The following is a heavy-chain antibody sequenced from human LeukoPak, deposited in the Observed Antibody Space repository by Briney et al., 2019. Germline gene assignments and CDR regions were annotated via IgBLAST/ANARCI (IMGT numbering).Heavy chain of an antibody. CDR1: GFTFSNYW. D-gene: IGHD3-22*01. CDR3: AKDSRYYYDSSGPFDY. CDR2: ISGSGGST. V-gene: IGHV3-23*01. J-gene: IGHJ4*02. Sequence: PGGSLRLSCAASGFTFSNYWMSWVRQAPGKGLEWVSAISGSGGSTYYADSVKGRFTISRDNSKNTLYLQMNSLRAEDTAVYYCAKDSRYYYDSSGPFDYWGQGTLVTVSS.